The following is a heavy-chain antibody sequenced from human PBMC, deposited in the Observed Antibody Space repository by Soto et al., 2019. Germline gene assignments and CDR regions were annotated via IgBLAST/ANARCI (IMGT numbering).Heavy chain of an antibody. CDR2: IIPIFGTT. J-gene: IGHJ5*02. CDR1: GGTFSNYA. V-gene: IGHV1-69*15. Sequence: QVHLVQSGAEVKKPGSSVNVSCKASGGTFSNYAITWVRQAPGQGLEWVGRIIPIFGTTNVAQKFQCRVTITADESTTTADMELSGLRSDDTAVYYCAKDGGADGYFGNWLDPWGQGTLVTVSS. D-gene: IGHD5-12*01. CDR3: AKDGGADGYFGNWLDP.